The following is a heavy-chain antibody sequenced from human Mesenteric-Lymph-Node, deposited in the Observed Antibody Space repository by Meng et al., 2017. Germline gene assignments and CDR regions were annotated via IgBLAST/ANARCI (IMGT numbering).Heavy chain of an antibody. CDR1: GGSISSSSYY. CDR2: IDYSGNI. J-gene: IGHJ4*02. D-gene: IGHD3-10*01. CDR3: ARAGGSGGDY. V-gene: IGHV4-61*01. Sequence: SETLSLTCTVSGGSISSSSYYWSWTRQPPGKGLEWIGYIDYSGNINYNPSLKSRITISVDTSQNQFSLKMSSVTAADTAVYYCARAGGSGGDYWGQGTLVTVSS.